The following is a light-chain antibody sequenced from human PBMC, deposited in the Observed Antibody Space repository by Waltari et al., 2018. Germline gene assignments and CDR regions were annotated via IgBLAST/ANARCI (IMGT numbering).Light chain of an antibody. CDR1: QDISKY. CDR3: QQYDNLPVT. V-gene: IGKV1-33*01. Sequence: DIQMTQSPSSLSASVRDRVTITCQASQDISKYLSWYQQKPGKAPKLLIYGASNLETGVPSGFSGSGSRTDFTFTISSLQPEDVATYYCQQYDNLPVTFGQGTKVEIK. CDR2: GAS. J-gene: IGKJ1*01.